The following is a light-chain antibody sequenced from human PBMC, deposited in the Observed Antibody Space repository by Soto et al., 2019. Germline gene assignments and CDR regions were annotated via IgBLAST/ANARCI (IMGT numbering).Light chain of an antibody. CDR3: QQYDNYPLT. J-gene: IGKJ4*01. CDR1: QAIRND. CDR2: AAS. Sequence: AIQMTQSPSSLSASVGDRVTITCRASQAIRNDLGWYQQKPGKAPKLLVYAASSLQSGVPSRFSGSGSGTDFTLTISSLQPEDFATYYCQQYDNYPLTFCGGTKVDIK. V-gene: IGKV1-6*01.